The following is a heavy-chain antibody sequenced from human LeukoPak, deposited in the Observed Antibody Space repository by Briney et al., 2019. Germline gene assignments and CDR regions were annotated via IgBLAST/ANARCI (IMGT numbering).Heavy chain of an antibody. Sequence: KPSETLSLTCTVSGGSISSYYWSWIRQPPGKGLEWIGYIYYSGSTNYNPPLKSRVTISVDTSKNQFSLKLSSVTAADTAVYYCARQPPKFHPLSSSRVDWYFDLWGRGTLVTVSS. CDR3: ARQPPKFHPLSSSRVDWYFDL. CDR2: IYYSGST. CDR1: GGSISSYY. J-gene: IGHJ2*01. D-gene: IGHD6-13*01. V-gene: IGHV4-59*08.